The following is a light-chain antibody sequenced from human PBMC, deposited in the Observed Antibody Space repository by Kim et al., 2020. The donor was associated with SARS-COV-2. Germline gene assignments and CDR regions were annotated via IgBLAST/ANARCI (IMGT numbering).Light chain of an antibody. CDR1: SLRNYY. J-gene: IGLJ3*02. CDR2: GKY. V-gene: IGLV3-19*01. CDR3: NSRDSSGDHVV. Sequence: ALVQTVRLTCQGDSLRNYYATWYQQRPGQAPVLVLFGKYNRPSGIPDRFSGSGSGNTASLTITGAQAEDEADYYCNSRDSSGDHVVFGGGTKLTVL.